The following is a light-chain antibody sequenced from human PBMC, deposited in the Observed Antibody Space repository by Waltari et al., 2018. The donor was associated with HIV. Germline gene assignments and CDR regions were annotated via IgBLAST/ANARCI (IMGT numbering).Light chain of an antibody. CDR1: QSVLFSSNNKNY. J-gene: IGKJ4*01. Sequence: DIVMTQSPDSLAVSLGERATINCKSSQSVLFSSNNKNYLAWYQQKPGQPPKLLLYWASTRESAVPDRFSGSGSGADFTLTISSLQAEDVAVYYCQQYYGTPLTFGGGTKVEIK. V-gene: IGKV4-1*01. CDR2: WAS. CDR3: QQYYGTPLT.